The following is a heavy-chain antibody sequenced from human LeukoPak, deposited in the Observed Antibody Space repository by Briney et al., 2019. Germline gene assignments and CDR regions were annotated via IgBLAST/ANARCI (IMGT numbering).Heavy chain of an antibody. Sequence: GGCLRLSCAASGFTFSKYWMSWVREAPGKGLEWVANIKQDGSEKYYVDSVKGRFTISRDNAKNSLYLQMNSLRAEDTAVYYCARDSLYYGTDVWGQGTTVTVSS. V-gene: IGHV3-7*01. CDR2: IKQDGSEK. CDR3: ARDSLYYGTDV. CDR1: GFTFSKYW. J-gene: IGHJ6*02.